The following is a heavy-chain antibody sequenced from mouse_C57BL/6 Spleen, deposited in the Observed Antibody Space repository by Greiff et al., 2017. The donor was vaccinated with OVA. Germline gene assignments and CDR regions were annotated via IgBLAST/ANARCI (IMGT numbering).Heavy chain of an antibody. D-gene: IGHD2-4*01. V-gene: IGHV1-9*01. CDR1: GYTFTGYW. J-gene: IGHJ3*01. CDR3: ASEGSYDYDGSWFAY. Sequence: QVQLQQSGAELMKPGASVKLSCKATGYTFTGYWIEWVKQRPGHGLEWIGEILPGSGSTNYNEKFKGKATFTADTSSNTAYMQLSSLTTEDSAIYYCASEGSYDYDGSWFAYWGQGTLVTVSA. CDR2: ILPGSGST.